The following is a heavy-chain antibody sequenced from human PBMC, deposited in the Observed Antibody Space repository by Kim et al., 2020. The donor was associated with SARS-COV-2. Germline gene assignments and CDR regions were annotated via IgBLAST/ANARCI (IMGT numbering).Heavy chain of an antibody. V-gene: IGHV3-74*01. J-gene: IGHJ1*01. CDR1: GFTLSTYW. CDR2: IYIDGTGT. Sequence: GGSLRLSCAASGFTLSTYWMHWVRQVPGKGLVWVSRIYIDGTGTSYADAVKGRFTISRDNAKNTLYLQMNSLTAEDTAVYYCARGCNKYDYLPFWGQGTLDTVSS. CDR3: ARGCNKYDYLPF. D-gene: IGHD4-17*01.